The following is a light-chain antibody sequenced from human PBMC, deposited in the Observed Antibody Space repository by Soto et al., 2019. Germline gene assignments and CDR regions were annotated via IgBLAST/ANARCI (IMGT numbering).Light chain of an antibody. J-gene: IGKJ5*01. Sequence: DIQMTQSPSTLSASVGDGVTITCRASQRISTWLAWYQQKPGKAPKLLISDASSLETGVPSRFSGSGSGTDFALKISRVEAEDVGVYYCMQGTHWPITFGQGTRLEIK. CDR3: MQGTHWPIT. CDR1: QRISTW. V-gene: IGKV1-5*01. CDR2: DAS.